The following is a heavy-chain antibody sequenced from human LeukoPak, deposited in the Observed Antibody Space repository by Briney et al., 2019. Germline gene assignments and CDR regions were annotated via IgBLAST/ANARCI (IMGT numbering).Heavy chain of an antibody. CDR1: GFTFSSYW. Sequence: PGGSLRLSCAASGFTFSSYWMSCVRQAPGKGLEWVANIKQDGSEKYYVDSVKGRFTISRDNAKNSLYLQMNSLRAEDTAVYYCARDLLLGYYYGMDVWGQGTTVTVSS. V-gene: IGHV3-7*04. CDR2: IKQDGSEK. CDR3: ARDLLLGYYYGMDV. J-gene: IGHJ6*02.